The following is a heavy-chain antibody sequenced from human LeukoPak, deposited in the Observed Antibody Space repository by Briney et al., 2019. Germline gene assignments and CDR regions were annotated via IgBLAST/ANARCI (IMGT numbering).Heavy chain of an antibody. Sequence: GSLRLSCAASGFTFSSYAMHWVRQAPGKGLEYVSAISSNGGSTYYANSVKGRFTISRDNSKNTLYLQMGSLRAEDMAVYYCARGIAAAGTRGAFDIWGQGTMVTVSS. V-gene: IGHV3-64*01. CDR1: GFTFSSYA. D-gene: IGHD6-13*01. J-gene: IGHJ3*02. CDR3: ARGIAAAGTRGAFDI. CDR2: ISSNGGST.